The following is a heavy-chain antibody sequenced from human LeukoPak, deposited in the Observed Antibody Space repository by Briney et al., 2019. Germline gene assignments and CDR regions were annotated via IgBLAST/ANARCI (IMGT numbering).Heavy chain of an antibody. CDR3: AREGRNWGEGYFDY. V-gene: IGHV3-11*01. CDR1: GFTFSDYY. Sequence: PGGSLRLSCAASGFTFSDYYMSWIRQVPGKGLEWVSYITSSGDTIYYADSVKGRFTISRDIPENSVYLQMNSLRAEDTAVYYCAREGRNWGEGYFDYWGQGTLVTVSS. D-gene: IGHD7-27*01. J-gene: IGHJ4*02. CDR2: ITSSGDTI.